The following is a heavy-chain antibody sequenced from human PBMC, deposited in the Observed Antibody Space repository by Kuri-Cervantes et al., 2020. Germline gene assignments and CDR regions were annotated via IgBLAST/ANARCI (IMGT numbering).Heavy chain of an antibody. V-gene: IGHV1-2*02. Sequence: ASVKVSCKASGYTFTGYYMHWVRQAPGQGLEWMGWINPNSGGTNYAQKFQGRVTMTRDTSNSTAYMELSMLRSDDTVVYYCARAHPSYYYDSSGYPAYFQHWGQGTLVTVSS. D-gene: IGHD3-22*01. CDR2: INPNSGGT. CDR3: ARAHPSYYYDSSGYPAYFQH. CDR1: GYTFTGYY. J-gene: IGHJ1*01.